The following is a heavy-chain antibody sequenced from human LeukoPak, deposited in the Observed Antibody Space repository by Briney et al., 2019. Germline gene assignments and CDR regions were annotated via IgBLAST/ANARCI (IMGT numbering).Heavy chain of an antibody. J-gene: IGHJ4*02. CDR1: GFTFSSYW. Sequence: GGSLRLSCAASGFTFSSYWMSWVRQAPGKGLEWVANIKQDGSEKYYVDSVKGRFTISRDNAKNSLYLQMNSLRAEDTAVYYCARDLVEYSSSAGDYWGQGTLVTVSP. V-gene: IGHV3-7*01. D-gene: IGHD6-6*01. CDR3: ARDLVEYSSSAGDY. CDR2: IKQDGSEK.